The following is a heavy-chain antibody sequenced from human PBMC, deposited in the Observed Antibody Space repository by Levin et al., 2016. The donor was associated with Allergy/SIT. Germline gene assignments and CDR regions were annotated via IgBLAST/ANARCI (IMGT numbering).Heavy chain of an antibody. CDR2: IYPGDSDT. J-gene: IGHJ6*02. D-gene: IGHD3-10*01. V-gene: IGHV5-51*01. CDR3: ARQGSGSYGIYYYGMDV. Sequence: VRQMPGKGLEWMGIIYPGDSDTRYSPSFQGQVTISADKSISTAYLQWSSLKASDTAMYYCARQGSGSYGIYYYGMDVWGQGTTVTVSS.